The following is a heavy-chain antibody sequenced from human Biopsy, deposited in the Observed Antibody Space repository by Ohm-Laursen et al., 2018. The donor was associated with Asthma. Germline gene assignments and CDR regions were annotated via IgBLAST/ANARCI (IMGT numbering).Heavy chain of an antibody. J-gene: IGHJ4*02. CDR1: GGSFSSNY. CDR3: ARHDHRWDTYADF. Sequence: SETLSLTCAVYGGSFSSNYWSWIRQTPGKGLEWLGDTHHSGYTNYNPSLSSRLTLSGDTSKNQFSLILSSVTAADTAVYYCARHDHRWDTYADFWGQGTLVTVSS. V-gene: IGHV4-34*01. CDR2: THHSGYT. D-gene: IGHD2-2*01.